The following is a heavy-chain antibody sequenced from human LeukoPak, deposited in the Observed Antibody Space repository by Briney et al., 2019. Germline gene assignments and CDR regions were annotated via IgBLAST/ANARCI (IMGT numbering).Heavy chain of an antibody. D-gene: IGHD2/OR15-2a*01. J-gene: IGHJ4*02. Sequence: GGSLRLSCAASGFTFSSYSMNWVRQVPGKGLEWVSSISDSSRYIFYADSVKGRFTISRDNAKNSLYLQMSSLRAEDTAVYYCAREVYCSHTTCYYFDYWGLGTLVTVSS. V-gene: IGHV3-21*01. CDR2: ISDSSRYI. CDR1: GFTFSSYS. CDR3: AREVYCSHTTCYYFDY.